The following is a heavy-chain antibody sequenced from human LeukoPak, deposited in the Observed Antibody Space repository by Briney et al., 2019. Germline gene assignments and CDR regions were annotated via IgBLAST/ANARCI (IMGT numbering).Heavy chain of an antibody. J-gene: IGHJ5*02. Sequence: SQTLSLTCAISGDSVSSNSAAWNWIRQSPSRGLEWLGRTYYRSKWYNDYAESVKSRITINSDTSKNHLSLHLNSVTPEDTAVYYCARAGGSRESRNTWNGNFFDPWGQGTLVTVSS. V-gene: IGHV6-1*01. D-gene: IGHD1-1*01. CDR1: GDSVSSNSAA. CDR3: ARAGGSRESRNTWNGNFFDP. CDR2: TYYRSKWYN.